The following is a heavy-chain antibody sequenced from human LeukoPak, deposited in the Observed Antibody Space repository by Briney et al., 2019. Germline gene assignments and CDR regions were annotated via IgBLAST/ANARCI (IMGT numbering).Heavy chain of an antibody. J-gene: IGHJ4*02. D-gene: IGHD3-16*01. CDR2: ICYSGST. CDR1: GGSISSGDYY. Sequence: SETLSLTCTVSGGSISSGDYYWSWIRQPPGKGLEWIGYICYSGSTYYNPSLKSRVTISVDTSKNQFSLKLSSVTAADTAVYYCASRMIKLSNIEDDYWGQGTLVTVSS. V-gene: IGHV4-30-4*01. CDR3: ASRMIKLSNIEDDY.